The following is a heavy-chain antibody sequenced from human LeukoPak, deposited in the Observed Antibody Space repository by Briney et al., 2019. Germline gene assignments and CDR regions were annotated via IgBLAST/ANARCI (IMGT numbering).Heavy chain of an antibody. J-gene: IGHJ5*02. CDR2: IYYSRGT. Sequence: SETLSLTCTVSSDSISNSAYHWGWIRQPPGRGLEWIGTIYYSRGTYYNPSLKSRVTISVDTSKNQFSLKLNSVTAADTAVYYCARHYGPWGQGTLVTVSS. CDR3: ARHYGP. CDR1: SDSISNSAYH. D-gene: IGHD3-10*01. V-gene: IGHV4-39*01.